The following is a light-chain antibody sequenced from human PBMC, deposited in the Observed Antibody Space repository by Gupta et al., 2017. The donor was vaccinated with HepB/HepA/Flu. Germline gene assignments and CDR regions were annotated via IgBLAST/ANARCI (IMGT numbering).Light chain of an antibody. CDR1: QGISSY. Sequence: VTITCRASQGISSYLAWYQQQPGKAPKLLIYAASTLQSGVPSRFSGSGSGTEVTLTISSLQPEDFATYYCQQLNSYSFGPGTKVDIK. CDR3: QQLNSYS. CDR2: AAS. J-gene: IGKJ3*01. V-gene: IGKV1-9*01.